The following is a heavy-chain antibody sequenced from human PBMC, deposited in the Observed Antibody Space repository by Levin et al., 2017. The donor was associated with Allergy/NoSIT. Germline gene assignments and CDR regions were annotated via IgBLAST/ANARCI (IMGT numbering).Heavy chain of an antibody. CDR2: FDPEDGET. CDR1: GYTLTELS. V-gene: IGHV1-24*01. J-gene: IGHJ4*02. Sequence: GESLKISCKVSGYTLTELSMHWVRQAPGKGLEWMGGFDPEDGETIYAQKFQGRVTMTEDTSTDTAYMELSSLRSEDTAVYYCATRRNGRVLWFGELFDYWGQGTLVTVSS. CDR3: ATRRNGRVLWFGELFDY. D-gene: IGHD3-10*01.